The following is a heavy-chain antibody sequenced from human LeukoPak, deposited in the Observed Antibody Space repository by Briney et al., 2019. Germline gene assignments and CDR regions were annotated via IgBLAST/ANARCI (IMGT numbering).Heavy chain of an antibody. CDR1: GGSISSYY. Sequence: SETLSLTCTVSGGSISSYYWSWIRQPPRKGLERIGYIYYSGSTNYNPSPKSRVTISVDTSKNQFSLKLSSVTAADTAVYYCARQNYDILTGHGWFDPWGQGTLVTVSS. CDR3: ARQNYDILTGHGWFDP. J-gene: IGHJ5*02. D-gene: IGHD3-9*01. V-gene: IGHV4-59*08. CDR2: IYYSGST.